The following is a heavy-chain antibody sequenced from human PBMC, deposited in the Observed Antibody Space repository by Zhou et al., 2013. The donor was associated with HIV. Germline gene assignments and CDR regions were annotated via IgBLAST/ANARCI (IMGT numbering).Heavy chain of an antibody. V-gene: IGHV1-69*05. CDR3: ARDMALRYSDYYYGMDV. CDR1: GRTFSSYA. J-gene: IGHJ6*02. Sequence: QVQLVQSGAEMKKPGSSVKVSCKAFGRTFSSYAINWVRQAPGQGLEWIGGIVPIFATPNYAQKFEGRVTITTDESTSTVYMELSSLRSEDTAVYYCARDMALRYSDYYYGMDVWGQGTTVTVS. CDR2: IVPIFATP. D-gene: IGHD3-9*01.